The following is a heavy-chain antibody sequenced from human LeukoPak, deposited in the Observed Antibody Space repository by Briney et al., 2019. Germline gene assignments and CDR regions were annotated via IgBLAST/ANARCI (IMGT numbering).Heavy chain of an antibody. CDR3: VRDDTYYYASGSPPA. D-gene: IGHD3-10*01. V-gene: IGHV3-64D*09. J-gene: IGHJ5*02. Sequence: GGSLRLSCSASGFTFSSYGMHWVRQAPGKGLESVSTITGNGGKTYYADSLEGRFTISRDNSKNTLFLQMTSLRTEGTAVYYCVRDDTYYYASGSPPAWGQGTLIIVSS. CDR1: GFTFSSYG. CDR2: ITGNGGKT.